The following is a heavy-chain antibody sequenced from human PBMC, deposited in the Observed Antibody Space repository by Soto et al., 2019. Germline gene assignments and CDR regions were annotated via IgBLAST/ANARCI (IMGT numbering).Heavy chain of an antibody. CDR2: IYYTGNT. V-gene: IGHV4-39*01. J-gene: IGHJ4*02. CDR3: VRVEMYAGEFTPKFDR. D-gene: IGHD2-8*01. CDR1: GDSLRSSYHY. Sequence: QLHESGPGQVKSSETLSLTCTVSGDSLRSSYHYWGWIRQSPGKGLEWIGSIYYTGNTYYNPSLKSRVSISVDMATNEISLRLRAESVADTAVYYCVRVEMYAGEFTPKFDRWGQGALVTVSS.